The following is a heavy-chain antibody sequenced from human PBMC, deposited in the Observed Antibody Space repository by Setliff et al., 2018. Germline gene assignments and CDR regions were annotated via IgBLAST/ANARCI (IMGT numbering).Heavy chain of an antibody. V-gene: IGHV5-51*01. CDR3: ARATGIGWPFDY. D-gene: IGHD6-13*01. CDR2: IYPGGSDT. Sequence: PGESLKISCKGSGFSFTTYWIGWVRQMPGKGLELMGIIYPGGSDTRYSPAFQGQVTISADRSISTAYLQWSSLRASDTAMYYCARATGIGWPFDYWGQGTLVTVSS. J-gene: IGHJ4*02. CDR1: GFSFTTYW.